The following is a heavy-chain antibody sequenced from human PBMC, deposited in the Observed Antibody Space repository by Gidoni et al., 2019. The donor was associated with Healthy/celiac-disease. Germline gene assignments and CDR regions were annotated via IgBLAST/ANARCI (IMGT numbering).Heavy chain of an antibody. D-gene: IGHD2-21*02. Sequence: QLQLVESGGDVVQPGMSLRLSCAAPGLPFSSYAMHWVRQAQGNGLEVVAVIAYDGSNKYYAESVKGRFTISRYNSKNTLYLQMNSLRAEDTAVYYCARATVGVVTIDYWGQGTLVTVSS. V-gene: IGHV3-30*04. CDR1: GLPFSSYA. J-gene: IGHJ4*02. CDR3: ARATVGVVTIDY. CDR2: IAYDGSNK.